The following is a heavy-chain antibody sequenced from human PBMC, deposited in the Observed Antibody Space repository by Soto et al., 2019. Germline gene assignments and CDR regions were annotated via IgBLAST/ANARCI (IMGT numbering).Heavy chain of an antibody. CDR2: IGIGSSTK. D-gene: IGHD6-13*01. CDR1: GFTFSSYA. J-gene: IGHJ4*02. V-gene: IGHV3-23*01. Sequence: GGSLRLSCAASGFTFSSYAMNWVRQAPGKGLEWVSYIGIGSSTKYYADSVKGRFTISRDNSKNTLYLQMNSLRAEDTAVYYCARRGPGTYFDYWGQGTLVTVSS. CDR3: ARRGPGTYFDY.